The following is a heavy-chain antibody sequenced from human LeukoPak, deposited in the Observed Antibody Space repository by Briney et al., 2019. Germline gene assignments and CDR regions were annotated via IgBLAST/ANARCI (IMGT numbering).Heavy chain of an antibody. CDR1: GGTFSSYA. V-gene: IGHV1-69*05. Sequence: ASVKVSCKASGGTFSSYAISWVRQAPGQGLEWMGGIIPIFGTANYAQKFQGRVTITTDESTSTAYMELSRLRSDDTAVYYCAREDEPAALWKWGPGNWFDPWGQGTLVTVSS. J-gene: IGHJ5*02. CDR2: IIPIFGTA. D-gene: IGHD2-2*01. CDR3: AREDEPAALWKWGPGNWFDP.